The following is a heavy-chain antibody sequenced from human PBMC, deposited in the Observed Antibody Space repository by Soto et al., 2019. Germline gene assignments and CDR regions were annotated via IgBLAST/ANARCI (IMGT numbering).Heavy chain of an antibody. V-gene: IGHV4-31*03. D-gene: IGHD2-21*02. J-gene: IGHJ5*02. CDR2: IYYSGIT. Sequence: QVQLQESGPGLVKPSQTLSLTCTVSGGSISSGGYYWSWIRQHPGKGLEWIGYIYYSGITYYNPSLKSRITISVDTSKSQFSLKLSSVTAADTAVYYCARSSPVVTAPWGQGTLVTVSS. CDR3: ARSSPVVTAP. CDR1: GGSISSGGYY.